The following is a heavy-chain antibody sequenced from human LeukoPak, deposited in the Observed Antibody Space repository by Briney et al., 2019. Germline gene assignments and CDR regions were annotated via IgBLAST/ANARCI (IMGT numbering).Heavy chain of an antibody. CDR1: GFTFSDCD. D-gene: IGHD3-3*01. Sequence: GWSLFICCTASGFTFSDCDMNWFRQAPGKGLQWVSSISYMGDDRYYADSAKGRFTISRDNAKNSLYLQMDNLRADDTAVYYCGKAFPPLRVGAAGACWGQAGRGNVSS. CDR2: ISYMGDDR. J-gene: IGHJ1*01. CDR3: GKAFPPLRVGAAGAC. V-gene: IGHV3-21*06.